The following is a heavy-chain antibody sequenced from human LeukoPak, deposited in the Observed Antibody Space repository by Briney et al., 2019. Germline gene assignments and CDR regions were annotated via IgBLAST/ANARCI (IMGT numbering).Heavy chain of an antibody. CDR1: GGSFSGHY. CDR2: INHSGST. V-gene: IGHV4-34*01. Sequence: PSETLSLTCAVSGGSFSGHYWNWIRQPPGKGLEWIGEINHSGSTNYNPSLKSRVTISVDTSKNQFSLKLSSVTAADTAVYYCARQGYNYATLDYWGQGTLVTVSS. CDR3: ARQGYNYATLDY. D-gene: IGHD5-18*01. J-gene: IGHJ4*02.